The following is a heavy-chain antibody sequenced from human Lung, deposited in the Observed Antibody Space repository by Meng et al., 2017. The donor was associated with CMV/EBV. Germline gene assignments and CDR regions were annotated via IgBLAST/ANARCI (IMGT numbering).Heavy chain of an antibody. CDR2: MNPNRGNT. D-gene: IGHD2/OR15-2a*01. V-gene: IGHV1-8*01. J-gene: IGHJ6*02. Sequence: ASVKVSCKASGYTFSYYDIIWVRQASGQGLEWVGWMNPNRGNTAYAQKFQGRVTMTRDTSTSIAYMELSSPRSGDTAVYYCARGQVQCSTINCHDYRFSGMDVWGQGTXVTVSS. CDR3: ARGQVQCSTINCHDYRFSGMDV. CDR1: GYTFSYYD.